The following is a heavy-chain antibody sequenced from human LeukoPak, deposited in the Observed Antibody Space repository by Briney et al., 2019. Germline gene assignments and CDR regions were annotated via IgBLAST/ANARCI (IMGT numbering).Heavy chain of an antibody. CDR2: IYPSGNT. J-gene: IGHJ4*02. CDR3: ARGPVGASHEPDY. CDR1: GVSISSYY. Sequence: SETLSLTCTVSGVSISSYYWSWIRQPAGKGLEWIGRIYPSGNTNYNPSLKSRVTMSVGTSRTQFSLKLSSVTAADTAVYYCARGPVGASHEPDYWGQGTLVTVSS. D-gene: IGHD1-26*01. V-gene: IGHV4-4*07.